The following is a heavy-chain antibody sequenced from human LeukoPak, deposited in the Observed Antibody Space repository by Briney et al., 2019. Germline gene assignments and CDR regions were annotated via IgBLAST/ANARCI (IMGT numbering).Heavy chain of an antibody. CDR1: GYTFTGYY. CDR2: INPNSGGT. CDR3: AREDLNTILGAFDI. D-gene: IGHD2/OR15-2a*01. V-gene: IGHV1-2*02. J-gene: IGHJ3*02. Sequence: ASVKVSCKASGYTFTGYYMHWVRQAPGQGLDWMGWINPNSGGTNYAQKFQGRVTMTRDTSISTAYMELSRLRSDGTAVYYCAREDLNTILGAFDIWGQGTMVTVSS.